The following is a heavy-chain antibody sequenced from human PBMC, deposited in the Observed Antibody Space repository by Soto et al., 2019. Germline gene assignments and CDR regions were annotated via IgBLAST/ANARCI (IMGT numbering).Heavy chain of an antibody. CDR1: GFTFSSDW. Sequence: PGGSLRLSCAASGFTFSSDWMHWFRQAPGKGLVWVSRIDRGGRTTTYADSVKGRFTISRDNAKNTLYLQMNGLRAEDTALYYCARWFTYGNFDYFDYWGQGTQVTVSS. CDR3: ARWFTYGNFDYFDY. CDR2: IDRGGRTT. V-gene: IGHV3-74*01. D-gene: IGHD3-10*01. J-gene: IGHJ4*02.